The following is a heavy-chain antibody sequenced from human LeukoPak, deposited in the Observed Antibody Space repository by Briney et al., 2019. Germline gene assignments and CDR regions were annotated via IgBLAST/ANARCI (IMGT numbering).Heavy chain of an antibody. CDR1: GFTFSSYS. CDR2: ISSSSSYI. D-gene: IGHD1-1*01. J-gene: IGHJ6*03. Sequence: GGSLRLSCAASGFTFSSYSMNWVRQAPGEGLKWASSISSSSSYIYYADSVKGRFTISRDNAKNSLYLQMNSLRAEDTAVYYCARDLLEPPRYMDVWGKGTTVTVSS. CDR3: ARDLLEPPRYMDV. V-gene: IGHV3-21*01.